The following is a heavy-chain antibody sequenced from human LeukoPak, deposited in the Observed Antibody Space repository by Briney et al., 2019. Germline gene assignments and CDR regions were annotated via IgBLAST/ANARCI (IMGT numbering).Heavy chain of an antibody. CDR2: ISSDGSSI. CDR1: GFTFNTYW. D-gene: IGHD2-15*01. CDR3: ARSCSSGGSCYGRFDY. Sequence: GGSLRLSCAASGFTFNTYWMHWVRQAPEKGLVWVSRISSDGSSISYADSVKGRFTISRDNAKNTLYLQMNSLGAEDTAVYYCARSCSSGGSCYGRFDYWGQGTLVTVSS. V-gene: IGHV3-74*01. J-gene: IGHJ4*02.